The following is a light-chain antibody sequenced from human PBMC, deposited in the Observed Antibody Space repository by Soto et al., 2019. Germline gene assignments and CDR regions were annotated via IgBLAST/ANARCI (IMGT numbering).Light chain of an antibody. V-gene: IGKV3-20*01. CDR2: GAA. J-gene: IGKJ4*01. Sequence: EIVLTPSPGTLSLSPGERATLSCRASQSLTNTDLAWYPQRPGQPPRLLIFGAAVRATGIPDRFSGSGSGTDFTLTIRRLEPEDFAVYFCQQYGRSPIFGGGTKVEIK. CDR1: QSLTNTD. CDR3: QQYGRSPI.